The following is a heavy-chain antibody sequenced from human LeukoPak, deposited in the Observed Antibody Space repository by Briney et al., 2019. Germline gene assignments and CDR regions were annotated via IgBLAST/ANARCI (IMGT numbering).Heavy chain of an antibody. CDR1: GYTFTSYD. J-gene: IGHJ4*02. V-gene: IGHV1-8*03. D-gene: IGHD2-2*01. CDR2: MNPNSGNT. CDR3: ARGLRYCSSTSCSYYFDY. Sequence: VASVKVSCKASGYTFTSYDINWVRQATGQGLEWMGWMNPNSGNTGYAQKFQGRVTITRNTSISTAYMELSSLRSEDMAVYYCARGLRYCSSTSCSYYFDYWGQGTLVTVSS.